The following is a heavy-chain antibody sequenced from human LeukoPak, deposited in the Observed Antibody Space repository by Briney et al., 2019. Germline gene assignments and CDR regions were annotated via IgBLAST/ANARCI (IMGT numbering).Heavy chain of an antibody. Sequence: GGSLRLSCAASGFMFSSYWMHWVRLGPGKGLVWVSCIDPDGTETTYADSVKGRLTISRDNAKNSLYLQMNSLRAEDTAVYYCARDPFRYFDWLSDYYFDYWGQGTLVTVSS. CDR3: ARDPFRYFDWLSDYYFDY. CDR1: GFMFSSYW. D-gene: IGHD3-9*01. CDR2: IDPDGTET. J-gene: IGHJ4*02. V-gene: IGHV3-74*01.